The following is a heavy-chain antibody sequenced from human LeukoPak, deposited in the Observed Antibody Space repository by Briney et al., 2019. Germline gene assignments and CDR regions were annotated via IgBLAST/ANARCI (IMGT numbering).Heavy chain of an antibody. V-gene: IGHV4-30-4*08. Sequence: SETLSLTCTVSGGSISSGDYYWSWIRQPPGKGLEWIGYIYYSGSTYYNPSLKSRVTISVDTSKNQFSLKLSSVTAADTAVYYCARVLYGSGSYEGDWFDPWGQGTLVTVSS. CDR2: IYYSGST. CDR3: ARVLYGSGSYEGDWFDP. CDR1: GGSISSGDYY. J-gene: IGHJ5*02. D-gene: IGHD3-10*01.